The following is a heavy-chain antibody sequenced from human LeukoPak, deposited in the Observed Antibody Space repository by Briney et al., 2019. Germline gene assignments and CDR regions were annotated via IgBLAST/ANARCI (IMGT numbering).Heavy chain of an antibody. V-gene: IGHV3-23*01. CDR3: AKDNIVVVPAAFDY. Sequence: GGSLRLSCAASGFTFSSYTMNWVRQAPGKGLEWVSATSGSGGSTYYADSVKGRFTISRDNSKNTLYLQMNSLRAEDTAVYYCAKDNIVVVPAAFDYWGQGTLVTVSS. J-gene: IGHJ4*02. D-gene: IGHD2-2*01. CDR1: GFTFSSYT. CDR2: TSGSGGST.